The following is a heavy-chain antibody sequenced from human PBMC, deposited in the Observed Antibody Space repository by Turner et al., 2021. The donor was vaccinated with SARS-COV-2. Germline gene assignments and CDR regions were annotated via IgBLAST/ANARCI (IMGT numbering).Heavy chain of an antibody. D-gene: IGHD6-13*01. Sequence: EVKKLESGRALVQPGGYLRLSSSASGSASSRYPMHWVRQAAEKGLEYVSSIRSNGDFTNYSDFVKGRFIISRDNSKSTLYLQMSSLRADDTAVYYCLRDLYSSSWWGPFDSWGQGTQVTVTS. CDR2: IRSNGDFT. CDR1: GSASSRYP. CDR3: LRDLYSSSWWGPFDS. J-gene: IGHJ5*01. V-gene: IGHV3-64D*06.